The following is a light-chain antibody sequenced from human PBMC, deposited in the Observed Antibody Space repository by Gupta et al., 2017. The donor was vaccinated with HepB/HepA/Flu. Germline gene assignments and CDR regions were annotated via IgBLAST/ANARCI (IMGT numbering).Light chain of an antibody. Sequence: DIQMTQSPSSLSASIGDRVTITCRASQIIATSLNWYQQKPGKAPKLLIYGASNLQTGVPSRFSGSGSATDFTLTISSRQPEDFATYYCQQSKDSPALTFGGGSKVAIK. CDR2: GAS. CDR3: QQSKDSPALT. V-gene: IGKV1-39*01. CDR1: QIIATS. J-gene: IGKJ4*01.